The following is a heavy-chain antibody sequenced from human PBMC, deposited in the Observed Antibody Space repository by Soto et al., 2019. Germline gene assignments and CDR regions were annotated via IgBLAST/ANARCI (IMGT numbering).Heavy chain of an antibody. D-gene: IGHD6-13*01. Sequence: QVQLVQSGAEVKKPGASVRVSCKVSGDTLTKLSMHWVRQAPGKGLEWMGGFDPEGGETVHSQKFQGRVTMTEDTSTDTAYMELSSLPSEDTAVYYCAARPRRHGTRYYFDFWGQGTLVTLSS. CDR1: GDTLTKLS. J-gene: IGHJ4*02. CDR3: AARPRRHGTRYYFDF. CDR2: FDPEGGET. V-gene: IGHV1-24*01.